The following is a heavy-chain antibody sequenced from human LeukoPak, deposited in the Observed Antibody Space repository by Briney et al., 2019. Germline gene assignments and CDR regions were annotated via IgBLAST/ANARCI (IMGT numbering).Heavy chain of an antibody. J-gene: IGHJ6*03. V-gene: IGHV4-34*01. CDR2: INHSGAT. CDR1: GGSFSDYY. Sequence: SETLSLTCVVYGGSFSDYYWTWVRQPPGKVLEWIGEINHSGATKYNPSLKSRVTISIHTSNNQFSLKLNSVTAADTAVYYCARGEGTLAGRRWPYSFYYYVDVWGKGTTVTVSS. CDR3: ARGEGTLAGRRWPYSFYYYVDV. D-gene: IGHD6-19*01.